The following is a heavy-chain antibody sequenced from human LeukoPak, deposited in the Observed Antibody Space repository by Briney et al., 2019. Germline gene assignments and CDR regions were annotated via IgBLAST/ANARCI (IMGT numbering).Heavy chain of an antibody. CDR2: ISGSGGST. J-gene: IGHJ4*02. Sequence: GGSLRLSCAASGFTFSSYEMNWVRQAPGKGLEWVSAISGSGGSTYYADSVKGRFIISRDNSKNTVYLQMNSLSAEDAAVYYCVKDDGWVQYANWGQGTLVTVSS. CDR3: VKDDGWVQYAN. V-gene: IGHV3-23*01. CDR1: GFTFSSYE. D-gene: IGHD5-24*01.